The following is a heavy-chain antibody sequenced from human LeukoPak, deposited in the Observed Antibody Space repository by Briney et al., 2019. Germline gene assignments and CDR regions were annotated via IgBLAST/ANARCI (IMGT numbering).Heavy chain of an antibody. CDR3: ARKRGRVAAAKDY. V-gene: IGHV4-34*01. CDR1: GGSISSYY. CDR2: INHSGST. Sequence: SETLSLTCTVSGGSISSYYWSWIRQPPGKGLEWIGEINHSGSTNYNPSLKSRVTISVDTSKNQFSLKLSSVTAADTAVYYCARKRGRVAAAKDYWGQGTLVTVSS. D-gene: IGHD6-13*01. J-gene: IGHJ4*02.